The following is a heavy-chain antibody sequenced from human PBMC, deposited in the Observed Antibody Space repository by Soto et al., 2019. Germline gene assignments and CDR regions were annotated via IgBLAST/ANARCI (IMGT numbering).Heavy chain of an antibody. D-gene: IGHD3-3*01. J-gene: IGHJ4*02. V-gene: IGHV1-18*01. CDR3: ARGSTYDFWSGYPKYFGY. CDR2: ISAKNGNT. Sequence: ALVKVYCKASGYTYTRYGISWVLQAPGQVLEWIGSISAKNGNTNYAQKLQGRVTMTTDTSTSTAYMELRSLRSDDTAVYYCARGSTYDFWSGYPKYFGYWGQGTLVTVSS. CDR1: GYTYTRYG.